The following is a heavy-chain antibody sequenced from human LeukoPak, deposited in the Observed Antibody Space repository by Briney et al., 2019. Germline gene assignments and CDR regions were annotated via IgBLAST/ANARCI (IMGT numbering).Heavy chain of an antibody. CDR1: GGTFSSYA. J-gene: IGHJ5*02. Sequence: SVKVSCKASGGTFSSYAISWVRQAPGQGREWMGRIIPIFGTANYAQKFQGRVTITTDESTSTAYMELSSLRSEDTAVYYCATQAAAGTYWFDPWGQGTLVTVSS. V-gene: IGHV1-69*05. CDR3: ATQAAAGTYWFDP. D-gene: IGHD6-13*01. CDR2: IIPIFGTA.